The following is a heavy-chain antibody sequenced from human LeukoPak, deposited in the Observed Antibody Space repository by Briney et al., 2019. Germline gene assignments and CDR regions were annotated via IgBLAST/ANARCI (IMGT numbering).Heavy chain of an antibody. CDR1: GGSISSYY. Sequence: DPSETLSLTCTVSGGSISSYYWSWIRQPAGKGLEWIGRVYTSGNTNYNPSLRSRVAMSVDTSKNQFSLKLTSVTAADTAVYYCARYIAAAQNYYFDYWGQGTLVTVSS. V-gene: IGHV4-4*07. CDR2: VYTSGNT. D-gene: IGHD6-13*01. J-gene: IGHJ4*02. CDR3: ARYIAAAQNYYFDY.